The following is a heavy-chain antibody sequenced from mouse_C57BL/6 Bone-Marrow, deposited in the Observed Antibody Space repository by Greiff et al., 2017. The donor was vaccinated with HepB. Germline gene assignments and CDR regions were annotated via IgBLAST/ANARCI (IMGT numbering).Heavy chain of an antibody. Sequence: VQLQQSGPELVKPGASVKIPCKASGYTFTDYNMDWVKQSHGKSLEWIGDINPNNGGTIYNQKFKGKATLTVDKSSSTAYMELRSLTSEDTAVYYCARTGAYYSNLYAMDYWGQGTSVTVSS. CDR1: GYTFTDYN. J-gene: IGHJ4*01. CDR3: ARTGAYYSNLYAMDY. V-gene: IGHV1-18*01. D-gene: IGHD2-5*01. CDR2: INPNNGGT.